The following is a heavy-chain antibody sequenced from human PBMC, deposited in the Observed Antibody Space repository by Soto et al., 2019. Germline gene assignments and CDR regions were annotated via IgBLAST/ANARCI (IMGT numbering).Heavy chain of an antibody. CDR3: ASRSSGWYFDY. J-gene: IGHJ4*02. Sequence: PGGSLRLSCAASGFTFSSYAMHWVRQAPGKGLEWVSSISGDGGDSTYYTDSVKGRFTISRDNSKNTLYLQMNSLRAEDTAVYYCASRSSGWYFDYWGQGTLVTVSS. D-gene: IGHD6-19*01. CDR2: ISGDGGDST. V-gene: IGHV3-23*01. CDR1: GFTFSSYA.